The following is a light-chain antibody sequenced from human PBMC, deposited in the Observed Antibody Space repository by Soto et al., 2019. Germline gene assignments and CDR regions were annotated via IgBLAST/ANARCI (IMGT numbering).Light chain of an antibody. CDR2: EVI. V-gene: IGLV2-8*01. CDR1: NSDVGGSNY. J-gene: IGLJ2*01. Sequence: HSVLTQPPSASGSPGQSVTISCTGTNSDVGGSNYVSWYQQHPGKAPKLMIYEVIKRPSGVPDRFSGSRSGNTASLTVSGLQAEDEADYYCSSNVVGTNLKIFGGGTKVTVL. CDR3: SSNVVGTNLKI.